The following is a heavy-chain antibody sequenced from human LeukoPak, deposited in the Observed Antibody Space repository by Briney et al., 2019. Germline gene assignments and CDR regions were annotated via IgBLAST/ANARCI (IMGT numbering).Heavy chain of an antibody. J-gene: IGHJ4*02. CDR3: AKDHHYALDY. V-gene: IGHV3-23*01. D-gene: IGHD4-17*01. Sequence: PGVSLRLSCAASGFIFSSYAMSWVRQAPGKGLEWVSTISAYGGSAYYADSVKGRFTISRDNSGNTLYLQMNGLRAEDTAVYYCAKDHHYALDYWGQGTLVTVSS. CDR1: GFIFSSYA. CDR2: ISAYGGSA.